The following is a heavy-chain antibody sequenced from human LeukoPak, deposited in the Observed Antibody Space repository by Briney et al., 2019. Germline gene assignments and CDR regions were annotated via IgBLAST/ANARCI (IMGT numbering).Heavy chain of an antibody. CDR3: ARRRSSWDAFDI. J-gene: IGHJ3*02. V-gene: IGHV4-39*01. D-gene: IGHD4-17*01. Sequence: SETLSLTCTVSGGSISSSSYYWGWIRQPPGKGLEWIGSIYYSGSTYYNPSLKSRVTISVDTSKNQFSLKLSSATAADTAVYYCARRRSSWDAFDIWGQGTMVTVSS. CDR2: IYYSGST. CDR1: GGSISSSSYY.